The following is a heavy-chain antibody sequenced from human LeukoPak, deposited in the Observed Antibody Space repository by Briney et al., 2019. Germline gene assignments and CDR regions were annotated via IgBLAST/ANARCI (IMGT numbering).Heavy chain of an antibody. V-gene: IGHV4-34*01. Sequence: PSETLSLTCAVYGGSFSGYYWSWIRQPPGKGLEWIGEINHSGSTNYNPSLKSRVTISVDTSKNQFSLKLSSVTAADTAVYYCARAYGSSWYALGYWGQGTLVTVSS. D-gene: IGHD6-13*01. CDR2: INHSGST. J-gene: IGHJ4*02. CDR3: ARAYGSSWYALGY. CDR1: GGSFSGYY.